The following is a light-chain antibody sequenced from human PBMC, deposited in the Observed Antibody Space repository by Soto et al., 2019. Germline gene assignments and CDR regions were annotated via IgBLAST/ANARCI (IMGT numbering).Light chain of an antibody. CDR2: DAA. Sequence: DIPLTQSPSTLSASVGDRVTITCRASQSISDWLAWYQQKPGKAPELLISDAATLTTGVPSRFSGSGSGTEFTLTISSLQPEDFATYFCQEYRTYAFGPGTRVDIK. V-gene: IGKV1-5*01. J-gene: IGKJ2*01. CDR3: QEYRTYA. CDR1: QSISDW.